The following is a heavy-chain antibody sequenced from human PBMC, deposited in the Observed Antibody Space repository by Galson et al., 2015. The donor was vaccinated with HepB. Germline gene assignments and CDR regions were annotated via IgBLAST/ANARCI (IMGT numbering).Heavy chain of an antibody. D-gene: IGHD5-18*01. Sequence: SVKVSCKASGYTFTSYGINWVRQAPGQGLEWMGWISPYNGNTNYAQKFQGRVTMTTDTSTSTAYMEVRSLRSDDTAVYYCARGLDRGYSYGSGGYWGQGTLVIFSS. CDR2: ISPYNGNT. J-gene: IGHJ4*02. CDR1: GYTFTSYG. CDR3: ARGLDRGYSYGSGGY. V-gene: IGHV1-18*04.